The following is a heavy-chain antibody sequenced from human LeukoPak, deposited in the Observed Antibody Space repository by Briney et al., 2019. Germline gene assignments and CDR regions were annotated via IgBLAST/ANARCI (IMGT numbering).Heavy chain of an antibody. D-gene: IGHD2-21*02. CDR1: DYSISSAYY. Sequence: PSETLSLTCAVPDYSISSAYYWGWIRQPPGKGLEWIGSIYHSGSTDYNPSLKSRVTISVDTSKSQFSLKLRSVTAADTAVYYCARDQAYCGGDCYFDFWGQGTLVTVSS. CDR2: IYHSGST. V-gene: IGHV4-38-2*02. J-gene: IGHJ4*02. CDR3: ARDQAYCGGDCYFDF.